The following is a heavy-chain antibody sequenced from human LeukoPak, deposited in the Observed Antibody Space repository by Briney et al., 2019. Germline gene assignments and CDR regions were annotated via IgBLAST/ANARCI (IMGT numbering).Heavy chain of an antibody. CDR2: IYYSGST. CDR1: GGSISSYY. Sequence: SETLSLTRTVSGGSISSYYWSWIRQPPGKGLEWIGCIYYSGSTNYNPSLKSRVTILVDTSKNQFSLKLSSVTAADTAVYFCARDWGVGGRPGYMDVWGKGTTVTVSS. J-gene: IGHJ6*03. D-gene: IGHD6-6*01. V-gene: IGHV4-59*01. CDR3: ARDWGVGGRPGYMDV.